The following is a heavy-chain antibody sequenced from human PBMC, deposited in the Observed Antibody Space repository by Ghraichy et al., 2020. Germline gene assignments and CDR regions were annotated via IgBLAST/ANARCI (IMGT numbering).Heavy chain of an antibody. CDR3: ARRTGYYYDSSVSDSFDI. CDR1: GGSISSSSYY. J-gene: IGHJ3*02. CDR2: IYYSGST. Sequence: SETLSLTCTVSGGSISSSSYYWGWIRQPPGKGLEWIGSIYYSGSTYYNPSLKSRVTISVDTSKNQFSLKLSSVTAADTAVYYCARRTGYYYDSSVSDSFDIWGQGTMVTVSS. V-gene: IGHV4-39*01. D-gene: IGHD3-22*01.